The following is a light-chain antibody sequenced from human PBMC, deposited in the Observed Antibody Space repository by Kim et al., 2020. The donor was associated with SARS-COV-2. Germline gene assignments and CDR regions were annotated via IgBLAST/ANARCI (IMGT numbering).Light chain of an antibody. V-gene: IGLV3-19*01. Sequence: SSELTQDPAVSVALGQSVSITCQGHSLRTYYPSWFQQKLGQAPLLVIYEKNNRPSGIPDRFSGSRSGNTASLTITGPQAEDEADYYFTPRASSGNRHLFG. CDR1: SLRTYY. CDR3: TPRASSGNRHL. J-gene: IGLJ3*02. CDR2: EKN.